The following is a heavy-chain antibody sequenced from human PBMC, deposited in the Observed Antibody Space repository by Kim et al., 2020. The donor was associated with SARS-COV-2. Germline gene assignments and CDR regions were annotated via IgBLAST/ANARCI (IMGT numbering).Heavy chain of an antibody. D-gene: IGHD4-17*01. CDR3: ARTDYGDYFDH. V-gene: IGHV4-30-2*01. J-gene: IGHJ4*02. CDR2: IYQSGST. CDR1: GGSISSGGYS. Sequence: SETLSLTCAVSGGSISSGGYSWSWIRQAPGQGLESIGQIYQSGSTYYNPSLKSRVTISADLSKNQFSLKLNSVTAADTAVYYCARTDYGDYFDHWGQGTVVTVSS.